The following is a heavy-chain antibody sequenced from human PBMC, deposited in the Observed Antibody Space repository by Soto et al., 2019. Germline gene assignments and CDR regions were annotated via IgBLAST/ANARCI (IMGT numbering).Heavy chain of an antibody. CDR3: VKDRHVDY. Sequence: SRRLSCSVSGFTFSSYAMHCVRQAPGKGLEYVSSISSDGRPTYYADSVKGRFTISRDNSKNTLYLQMYSLKAEDTAVYYCVKDRHVDYWGQATLVTAYS. CDR1: GFTFSSYA. CDR2: ISSDGRPT. V-gene: IGHV3-64D*06. J-gene: IGHJ4*02.